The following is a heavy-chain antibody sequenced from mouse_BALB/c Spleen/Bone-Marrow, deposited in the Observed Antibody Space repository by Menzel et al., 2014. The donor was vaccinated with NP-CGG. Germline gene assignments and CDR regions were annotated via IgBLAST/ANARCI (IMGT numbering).Heavy chain of an antibody. J-gene: IGHJ1*01. Sequence: EVQLQQSGPSLVKPSQTPSLTCSVTGDSITGGYWHWIRKLPGNKLECMGYISYRGTTYYNPSLKSRISITRDTSKNXDHLELKSAAAEDTATYDCARTGCFDVWGAGTTVTVSS. CDR1: GDSITGGY. V-gene: IGHV3-8*02. CDR3: ARTGCFDV. CDR2: ISYRGTT.